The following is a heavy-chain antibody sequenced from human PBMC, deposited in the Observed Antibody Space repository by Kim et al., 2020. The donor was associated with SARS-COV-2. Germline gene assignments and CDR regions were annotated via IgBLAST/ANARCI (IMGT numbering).Heavy chain of an antibody. V-gene: IGHV4-31*03. CDR3: ARAAPDWLLPFDY. CDR1: GGSISSGGYY. J-gene: IGHJ4*02. D-gene: IGHD3-9*01. CDR2: IYYSGST. Sequence: SETLSLTCTVSGGSISSGGYYWSWIRQHPGKGLEWIGYIYYSGSTYYNPSLKSRVTISVDTSKNQFSLKLSSVTAADTAVYYCARAAPDWLLPFDYWGQGTLVTVSS.